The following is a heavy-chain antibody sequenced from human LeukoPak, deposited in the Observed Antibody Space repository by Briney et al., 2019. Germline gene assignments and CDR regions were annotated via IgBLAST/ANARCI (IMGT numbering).Heavy chain of an antibody. J-gene: IGHJ6*04. D-gene: IGHD3-10*01. V-gene: IGHV3-23*01. CDR2: ISDSGDDT. Sequence: GGSLRPSCAASGFTFSNYAMSWVRQAPGKGLEWVSAISDSGDDTYYADSVKGRFTISRDNSKNTLYLQMNSLRAEDTAVFYCAKIEVTMVRGFISYYYYGMDVWGKGTTVTVSS. CDR3: AKIEVTMVRGFISYYYYGMDV. CDR1: GFTFSNYA.